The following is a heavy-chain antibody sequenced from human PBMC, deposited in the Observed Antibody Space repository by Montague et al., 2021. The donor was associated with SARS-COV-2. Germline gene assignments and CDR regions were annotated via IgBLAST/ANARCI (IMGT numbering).Heavy chain of an antibody. CDR1: GGSISSYY. CDR2: TDYSCST. V-gene: IGHV4-59*08. CDR3: ARHKAGEIGYSCGYKGRGYYFDY. Sequence: SKTLSLTCTVSGGSISSYYWCWIRQPPGKGLEWIGYTDYSCSTNYNHSLKRRVTISVDPSKNQFSLTLSTVTDADTAVYYCARHKAGEIGYSCGYKGRGYYFDYWGQGTLGTGSS. J-gene: IGHJ4*02. D-gene: IGHD5-18*01.